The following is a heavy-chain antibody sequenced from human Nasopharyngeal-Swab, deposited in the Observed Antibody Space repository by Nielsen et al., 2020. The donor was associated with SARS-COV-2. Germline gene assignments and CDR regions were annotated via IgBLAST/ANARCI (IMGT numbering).Heavy chain of an antibody. CDR1: GFTLSNPA. CDR2: IRSKGNNYTT. Sequence: GGSLRLSCAASGFTLSNPAIHWVRQASGKGLGWVGRIRSKGNNYTTAYAASVKGRFTIFRDDPTNTAFLQMNSLKTEDTAVYYCTRCGGGCYSGRDYWGQGTMVTVSS. J-gene: IGHJ4*02. D-gene: IGHD2-15*01. V-gene: IGHV3-73*01. CDR3: TRCGGGCYSGRDY.